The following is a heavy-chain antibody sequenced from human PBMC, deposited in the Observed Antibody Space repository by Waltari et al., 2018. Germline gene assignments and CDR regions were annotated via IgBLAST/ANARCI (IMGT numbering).Heavy chain of an antibody. D-gene: IGHD2-2*01. J-gene: IGHJ5*02. CDR3: ARVGGDRFGSLRHGGPASCTTWIDP. V-gene: IGHV4-59*01. Sequence: VLLEESGPGLVKPSETLSLTCTVSGGSISCFYWTWLRQPPRKGLEYIGYIFYTGNTNYNPSLVSRVIISVYSARIQFSLKMRSLTAADTAVYYCARVGGDRFGSLRHGGPASCTTWIDPWGRGTLVTVSS. CDR1: GGSISCFY. CDR2: IFYTGNT.